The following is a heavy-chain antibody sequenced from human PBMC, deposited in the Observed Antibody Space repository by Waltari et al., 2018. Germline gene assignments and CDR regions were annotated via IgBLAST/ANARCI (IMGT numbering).Heavy chain of an antibody. Sequence: EVQLVESGGGLVQPGRSLRLYCTGFGFTFGDYGVSWVRQGPGKGLEWVGFIRSKVYGGTTKDAASVRGRFTRSRDDSKSIAFLQMNGLRTEDTAVYYCTRGNFQWSSTLDYWGQGTLVNVSS. CDR1: GFTFGDYG. V-gene: IGHV3-49*04. CDR3: TRGNFQWSSTLDY. D-gene: IGHD2-15*01. J-gene: IGHJ4*02. CDR2: IRSKVYGGTT.